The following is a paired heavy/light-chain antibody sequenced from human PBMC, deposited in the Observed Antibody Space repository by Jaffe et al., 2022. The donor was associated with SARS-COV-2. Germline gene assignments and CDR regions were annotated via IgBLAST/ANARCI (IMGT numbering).Heavy chain of an antibody. J-gene: IGHJ5*02. Sequence: EVQLVESGGDLVQPGGSLRLSCAASGFTFSDYGMSWVRQAPGKGLEWVSGISGGGATYYADSVRGRFSISRDNSKNTMYLQMNRLRAEDTAAYYCAKDLSSAWGQGTLVTVPS. CDR3: AKDLSSA. CDR1: GFTFSDYG. CDR2: ISGGGAT. V-gene: IGHV3-23*04.
Light chain of an antibody. Sequence: QSALTQPRSVSGSPGQSVTISCTGTSSDVGAYNYVSWYQQHPGKAPKLIIYDINKRPSGVPDRFSGSKSGNTASLTISGLQAEDEADYYCCSYAASSWVFGGGTKLTVL. CDR1: SSDVGAYNY. J-gene: IGLJ3*02. V-gene: IGLV2-11*01. CDR2: DIN. CDR3: CSYAASSWV.